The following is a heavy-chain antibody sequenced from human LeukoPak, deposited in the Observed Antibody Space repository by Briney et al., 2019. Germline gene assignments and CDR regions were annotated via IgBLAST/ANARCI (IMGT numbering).Heavy chain of an antibody. J-gene: IGHJ4*02. CDR1: VSIFSNYW. D-gene: IGHD2-21*02. Sequence: KGGASLQISCEGSVSIFSNYWIGWVRPLPGKVLEWMAIIYPGDYETRYSPSFQGLVTISVNKSISTAYLQWSSLKASDTAMYYCAIPPGYCGNDCSFDHWGQGTLVTVAS. V-gene: IGHV5-51*01. CDR2: IYPGDYET. CDR3: AIPPGYCGNDCSFDH.